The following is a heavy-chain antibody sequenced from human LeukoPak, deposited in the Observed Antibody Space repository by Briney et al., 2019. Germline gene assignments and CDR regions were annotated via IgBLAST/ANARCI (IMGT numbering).Heavy chain of an antibody. Sequence: GASVKVSCKASGGTFSSYAISWVRQAPGQGLERMGWISAYNGNTNYAQKLQGRVTMTTDTSTSTAYMELRSLRSDDTAVYYCARVRRYSGYKKGFDPWGQGTLVTVSS. CDR1: GGTFSSYA. CDR2: ISAYNGNT. D-gene: IGHD5-12*01. V-gene: IGHV1-18*01. CDR3: ARVRRYSGYKKGFDP. J-gene: IGHJ5*02.